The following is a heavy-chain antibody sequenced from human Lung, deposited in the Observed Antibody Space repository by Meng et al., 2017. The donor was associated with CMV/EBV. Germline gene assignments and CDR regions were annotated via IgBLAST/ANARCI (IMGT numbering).Heavy chain of an antibody. CDR1: GYSFSTFG. CDR2: SSTRYGQT. D-gene: IGHD3-10*01. V-gene: IGHV1-18*01. CDR3: ARESERFGELYDD. J-gene: IGHJ4*02. Sequence: QPQLVQSGAEVEKPXXSVTVSCKASGYSFSTFGISWVRQVPGQRLEWVGWSSTRYGQTRYAQNLQGRVILSTDTSTNTAYMTLRDLTFDDTAVYFCARESERFGELYDDWGQGTLVTVSS.